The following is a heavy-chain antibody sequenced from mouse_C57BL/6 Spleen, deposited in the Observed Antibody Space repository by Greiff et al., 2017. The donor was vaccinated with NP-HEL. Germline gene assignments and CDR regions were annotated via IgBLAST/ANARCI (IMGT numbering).Heavy chain of an antibody. V-gene: IGHV1-55*01. CDR3: ARGLYDYDVGFDY. CDR2: IYPGSGST. Sequence: QVQLKQPGAELVKPGASVKMSCKASGYTFTSYWITWVKQRPGQGLEWIGDIYPGSGSTNYNEKFKSKATLTVDTSSSTAYMQLSSLTSEDSAVYYCARGLYDYDVGFDYWGQGTTLTVSS. D-gene: IGHD2-4*01. CDR1: GYTFTSYW. J-gene: IGHJ2*01.